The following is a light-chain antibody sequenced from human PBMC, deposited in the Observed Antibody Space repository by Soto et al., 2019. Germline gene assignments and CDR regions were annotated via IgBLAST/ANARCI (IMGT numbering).Light chain of an antibody. CDR2: SNN. Sequence: QSVLTQPPSASGTPGQRVTISCSGSSSNIGDNTVNWYQQLPVTAPKLLIHSNNERPSGVPDRFSGYKSGTSASLAISGLKAEYEAGYYCAAWDDSLNGVIFGGGTKLTVL. V-gene: IGLV1-44*01. CDR1: SSNIGDNT. CDR3: AAWDDSLNGVI. J-gene: IGLJ2*01.